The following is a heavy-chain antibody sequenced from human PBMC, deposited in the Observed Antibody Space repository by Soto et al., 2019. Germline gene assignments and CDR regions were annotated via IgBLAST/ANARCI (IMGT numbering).Heavy chain of an antibody. D-gene: IGHD2-15*01. CDR2: IIPMFGSA. Sequence: ASVKVSCKASGGSFSSFAFSWVRQAPGQGLEWMGGIIPMFGSANYAQKFQGRVTITADEPTSTAFMELSSLKSEDTAVFYCARGYCSGGNCYSGMDVWGQGTMVTVSS. CDR1: GGSFSSFA. CDR3: ARGYCSGGNCYSGMDV. V-gene: IGHV1-69*13. J-gene: IGHJ6*02.